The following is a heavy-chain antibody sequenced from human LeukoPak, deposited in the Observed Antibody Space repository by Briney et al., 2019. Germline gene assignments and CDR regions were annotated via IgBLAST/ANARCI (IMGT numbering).Heavy chain of an antibody. CDR2: MWYDGSNT. CDR1: GFTLSNYG. J-gene: IGHJ4*02. CDR3: ARAGSDMADTVDS. Sequence: GGSLRLSCAASGFTLSNYGMHWVRQAPGKGLEWVAVMWYDGSNTYYADSVKGRFTISRDNSKNTLYLQMTSLRAEDTALYYCARAGSDMADTVDSWGQGTLVTVSS. D-gene: IGHD6-19*01. V-gene: IGHV3-33*01.